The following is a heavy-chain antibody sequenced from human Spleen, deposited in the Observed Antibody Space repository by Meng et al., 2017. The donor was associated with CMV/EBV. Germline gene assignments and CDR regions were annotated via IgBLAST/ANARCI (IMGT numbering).Heavy chain of an antibody. Sequence: GESLKISCAASGFTFSSYSMNWVRQAPGKGLEWVSYISSSSSTIYYADSVRGRFTISRDNSKNTLYVEMNSLRAEDTAVYYCARDASGRFDHWGQGTLVTVSS. CDR3: ARDASGRFDH. J-gene: IGHJ5*02. D-gene: IGHD3-10*01. V-gene: IGHV3-48*01. CDR1: GFTFSSYS. CDR2: ISSSSSTI.